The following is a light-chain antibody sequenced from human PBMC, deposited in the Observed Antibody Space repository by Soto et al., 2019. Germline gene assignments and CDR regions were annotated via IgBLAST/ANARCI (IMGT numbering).Light chain of an antibody. J-gene: IGLJ2*01. CDR3: SAYTTTSTLGV. CDR1: NSDVGGYKF. CDR2: EVT. V-gene: IGLV2-14*01. Sequence: QSAVTQPASVSGSPGQSITISCTGINSDVGGYKFVSWYQQHPGKAPKLMIYEVTNRPSGVSNRFSGSKSGNTASLTISGLQAEDEGDYYCSAYTTTSTLGVFGGGTKLTVL.